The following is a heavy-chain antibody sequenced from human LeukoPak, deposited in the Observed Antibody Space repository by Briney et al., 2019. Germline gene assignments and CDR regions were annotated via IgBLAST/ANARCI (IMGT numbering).Heavy chain of an antibody. CDR3: ARDSAGNDY. J-gene: IGHJ4*02. Sequence: GGSLRLSCEVSGFTFSTYWMSWVSQAPGRGMGRVANIKEDGSEKYYLDYVKGRFTISRDNAKNSLYLQMNSLRAEDTAMYYCARDSAGNDYWGQGTLVTVSS. CDR2: IKEDGSEK. D-gene: IGHD6-13*01. V-gene: IGHV3-7*01. CDR1: GFTFSTYW.